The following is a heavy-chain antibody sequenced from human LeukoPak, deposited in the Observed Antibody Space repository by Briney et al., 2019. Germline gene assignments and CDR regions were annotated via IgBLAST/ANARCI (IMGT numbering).Heavy chain of an antibody. V-gene: IGHV3-23*01. CDR3: AKRGVVIRVFLVGFHKEAYYFDS. CDR2: HSGSGGGT. J-gene: IGHJ4*02. Sequence: GGSLRLSCAVCGITLSNYGMSWVRQAPGEGLEWVAGHSGSGGGTNYADSVQGRFTISRDNPKNTLYLQMNSLRAEDTAVYFCAKRGVVIRVFLVGFHKEAYYFDSWGQGALVTVSS. D-gene: IGHD3-10*01. CDR1: GITLSNYG.